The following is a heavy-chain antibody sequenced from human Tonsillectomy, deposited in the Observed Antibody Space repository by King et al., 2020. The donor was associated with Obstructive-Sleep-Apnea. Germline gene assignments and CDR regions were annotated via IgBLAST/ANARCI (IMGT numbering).Heavy chain of an antibody. D-gene: IGHD3-9*01. CDR2: IYYSGST. Sequence: QLQESGPGLVKPSETLSLTCTVSGGSISSYYWSWIRQPPGKGLEWIGYIYYSGSTNYNPSLKSLVTISVDTSKNQFSLKLSSVTAADTAVYYCASLHYDILTGYNFDYWGQGTLVTVSS. CDR1: GGSISSYY. V-gene: IGHV4-59*08. J-gene: IGHJ4*02. CDR3: ASLHYDILTGYNFDY.